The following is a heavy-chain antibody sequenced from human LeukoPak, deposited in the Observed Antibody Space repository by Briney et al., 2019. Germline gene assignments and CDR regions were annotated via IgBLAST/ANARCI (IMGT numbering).Heavy chain of an antibody. V-gene: IGHV4-34*01. CDR2: INHSGST. CDR3: ARASPEGGYYPSGSPLPVDY. Sequence: SETLSLTCAVYGGSFSGYYWSWIRQPPGKGLEWIGEINHSGSTKYNPSLKSRVTISVDTSKNQFSLKLSSVTAADTAMYYCARASPEGGYYPSGSPLPVDYWGQGTLVAVSS. J-gene: IGHJ4*02. CDR1: GGSFSGYY. D-gene: IGHD3-10*01.